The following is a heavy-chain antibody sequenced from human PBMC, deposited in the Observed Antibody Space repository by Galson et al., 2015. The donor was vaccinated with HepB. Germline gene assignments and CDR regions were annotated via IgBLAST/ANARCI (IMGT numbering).Heavy chain of an antibody. CDR1: GFTFSSYA. CDR2: ISYDGSNK. J-gene: IGHJ3*02. Sequence: SLRLSCAASGFTFSSYAMHWVRQAPGKGLEWVAVISYDGSNKYYADSVKGRFTISRDNSKNTLYLQMSSLRAEDTAVYYCARDTLPDGDAFDIWGQGTMVTVSS. V-gene: IGHV3-30-3*01. CDR3: ARDTLPDGDAFDI. D-gene: IGHD1-14*01.